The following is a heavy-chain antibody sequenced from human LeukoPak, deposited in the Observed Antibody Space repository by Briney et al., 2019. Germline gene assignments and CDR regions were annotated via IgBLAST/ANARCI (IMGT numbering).Heavy chain of an antibody. V-gene: IGHV4-59*01. J-gene: IGHJ4*02. CDR1: GGSISSYY. CDR2: IYCSGST. D-gene: IGHD2-15*01. Sequence: SETLSLTCTVSGGSISSYYLSWIRQPPGKGLEWIGYIYCSGSTNYNPSLKSRVTISVDTSKNQFSLKLSSVTAADTAVYYCASSNGWYYFDYSGQGTLVTVSS. CDR3: ASSNGWYYFDY.